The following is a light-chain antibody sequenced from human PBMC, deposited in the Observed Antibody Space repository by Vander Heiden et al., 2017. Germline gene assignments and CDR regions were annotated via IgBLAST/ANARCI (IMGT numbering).Light chain of an antibody. CDR1: RSNSGAGFD. Sequence: QSVLTQPPSVSGAPGQRFTISCTGSRSNSGAGFDVHWYQQLPGAARKLPSYGKSNRPSGVPVRFSDSKSDTSASLAITGLQAEDEADYYCQSYDSSLSAWVFGGGTKLTV. CDR2: GKS. CDR3: QSYDSSLSAWV. V-gene: IGLV1-40*01. J-gene: IGLJ3*02.